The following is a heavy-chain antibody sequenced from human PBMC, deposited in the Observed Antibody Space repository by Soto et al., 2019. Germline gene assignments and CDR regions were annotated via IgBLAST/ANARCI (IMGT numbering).Heavy chain of an antibody. V-gene: IGHV3-23*01. CDR3: AKDHVSDYGDYQGGGIYFDY. J-gene: IGHJ4*02. D-gene: IGHD4-17*01. Sequence: GGSLRLSCAASGFTFSSYAMSWVRQAPGKGLEWVSAISGSGGSTYYADSVKGRFTISRDNSKNTLYLQMNSLRAEDTAVYYCAKDHVSDYGDYQGGGIYFDYWGQGTLVTVSS. CDR1: GFTFSSYA. CDR2: ISGSGGST.